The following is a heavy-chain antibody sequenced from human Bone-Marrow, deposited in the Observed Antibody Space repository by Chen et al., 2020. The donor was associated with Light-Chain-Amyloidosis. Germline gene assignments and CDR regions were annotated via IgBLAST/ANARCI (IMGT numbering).Heavy chain of an antibody. CDR3: VRDVMSTTGHRWFES. CDR2: VYNSGST. J-gene: IGHJ5*01. CDR1: GDSLFNAKYY. Sequence: QVQLQESGPGLVKPSQTLSPTCTVSGDSLFNAKYYWHWIRQPAGKGLEWIGRVYNSGSTRYNPSPKSRITISVNTAKNQFSLNLTSVTATDTAVYYCVRDVMSTTGHRWFESWGQGTVVTVS. D-gene: IGHD1-26*01. V-gene: IGHV4-61*02.